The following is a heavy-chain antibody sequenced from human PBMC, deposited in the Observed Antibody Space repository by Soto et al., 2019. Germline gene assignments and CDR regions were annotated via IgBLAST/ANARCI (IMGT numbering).Heavy chain of an antibody. CDR1: GYTLTELS. Sequence: ASVKVSCKVSGYTLTELSMHWVRQAPGKGLEWMGGFDPEDGETIYAQRFQGRVTMTEDTSTDTAYMELSSLRSEDTAVYYCATDMRYLAYYFDYWGQGTLVTVSS. J-gene: IGHJ4*02. V-gene: IGHV1-24*01. CDR3: ATDMRYLAYYFDY. D-gene: IGHD3-9*01. CDR2: FDPEDGET.